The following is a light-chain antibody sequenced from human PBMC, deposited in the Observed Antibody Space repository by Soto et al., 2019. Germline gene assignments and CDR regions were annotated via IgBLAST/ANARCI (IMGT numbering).Light chain of an antibody. CDR2: EAS. CDR3: SSYAGSNNFVV. Sequence: QSVLTQPPSASGSPGQSVTISCTGTSSDVGGYNYVSWYQQHPGKAPKLMIYEASKRPSGVPDRFSGSKSGNTASLTVSGLQSDDEADSYCSSYAGSNNFVVFGGGTKVTVL. J-gene: IGLJ3*02. CDR1: SSDVGGYNY. V-gene: IGLV2-8*01.